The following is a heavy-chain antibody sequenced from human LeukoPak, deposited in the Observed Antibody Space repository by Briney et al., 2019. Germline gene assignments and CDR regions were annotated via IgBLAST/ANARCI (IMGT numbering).Heavy chain of an antibody. V-gene: IGHV1-2*02. D-gene: IGHD1-20*01. Sequence: ASVKVSCKASGYTFTGYYMHWVRQAPGQGLEWMGWINPSSGGTNYAQKFQGRVTMTRDTSISTAYMELSRLRSDDTAVYYCAREGITGTTSFDYWGQGTLVTVSS. CDR1: GYTFTGYY. CDR3: AREGITGTTSFDY. J-gene: IGHJ4*02. CDR2: INPSSGGT.